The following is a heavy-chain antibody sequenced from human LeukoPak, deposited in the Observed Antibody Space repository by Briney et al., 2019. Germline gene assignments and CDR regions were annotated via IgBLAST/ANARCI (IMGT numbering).Heavy chain of an antibody. J-gene: IGHJ4*02. V-gene: IGHV3-53*01. D-gene: IGHD3-10*01. CDR1: GFTVSSNY. CDR3: AKDARGEPSPPPRHY. Sequence: PGGSLRLSCAASGFTVSSNYMSWVRQAPGKGLEGVAGIYSGGSTYYADSVKRRFTISIDNSKTTLYLQMNSLRAEDTAVYYCAKDARGEPSPPPRHYWGQGRIVTVSS. CDR2: IYSGGST.